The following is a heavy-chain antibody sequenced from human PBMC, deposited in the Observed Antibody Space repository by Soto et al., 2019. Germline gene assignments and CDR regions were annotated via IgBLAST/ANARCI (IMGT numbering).Heavy chain of an antibody. CDR3: ARGFGGWFGVAHYYLLDV. D-gene: IGHD3-16*01. J-gene: IGHJ6*02. V-gene: IGHV1-18*01. CDR2: ISPYNGNT. Sequence: GASVKVSCKASGYTFTSYGISWVRQAPGQGLEWMGWISPYNGNTNYAQKLQGRVTMTTDTSTSTAYMDLRSLRSDDTAVYYCARGFGGWFGVAHYYLLDVWGQGTTVTVSS. CDR1: GYTFTSYG.